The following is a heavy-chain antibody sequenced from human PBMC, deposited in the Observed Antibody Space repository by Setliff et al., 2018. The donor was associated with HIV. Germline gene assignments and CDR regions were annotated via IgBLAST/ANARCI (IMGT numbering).Heavy chain of an antibody. Sequence: GESLKISCKGSADTFHTYWIGWVRQMPGKGLEWMGIIRPGDSDTQYSPSFQGQVTISADKSISTAYLQWSSLKASDTAMYYCARRLYSSEAFDPWGQGTLVTVSS. D-gene: IGHD6-25*01. CDR1: ADTFHTYW. CDR3: ARRLYSSEAFDP. J-gene: IGHJ5*02. CDR2: IRPGDSDT. V-gene: IGHV5-51*01.